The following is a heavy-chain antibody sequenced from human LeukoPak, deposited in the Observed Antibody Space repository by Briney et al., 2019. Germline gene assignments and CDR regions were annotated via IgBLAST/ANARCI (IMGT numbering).Heavy chain of an antibody. J-gene: IGHJ4*02. CDR2: IYSSGST. D-gene: IGHD3-16*01. CDR3: ARGRFGLSLDY. CDR1: RFTVSSNY. Sequence: GGSLRLSCAASRFTVSSNYMSWVRQAPGKGLEWVSFIYSSGSTYYAESVRGRFTISRDNSNNTLYLQMNSLRVEDTAVYYCARGRFGLSLDYWGQGTLVTVSS. V-gene: IGHV3-66*01.